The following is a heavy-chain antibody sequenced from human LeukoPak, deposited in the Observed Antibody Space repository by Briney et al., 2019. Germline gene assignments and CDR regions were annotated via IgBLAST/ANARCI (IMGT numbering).Heavy chain of an antibody. D-gene: IGHD4-23*01. CDR3: ARVVFEGYGGNLDY. J-gene: IGHJ4*02. CDR1: GFTFSDYY. V-gene: IGHV3-11*04. CDR2: ISSSSSTI. Sequence: PGGSLRLSCAASGFTFSDYYMSWIRQAPGKGLEWVSYISSSSSTIYYADSVKGRFTISRDNAKNSLYLQMNSLRAEDTAIYYCARVVFEGYGGNLDYWGQGTLVTVSS.